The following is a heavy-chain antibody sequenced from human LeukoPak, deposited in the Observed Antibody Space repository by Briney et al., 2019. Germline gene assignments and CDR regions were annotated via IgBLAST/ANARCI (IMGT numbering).Heavy chain of an antibody. CDR3: ARATVAGTGVDI. V-gene: IGHV1-69*06. CDR1: GGTFSSYA. J-gene: IGHJ3*02. CDR2: IIPIFSTA. Sequence: SVKVSCKASGGTFSSYAISWVRQAPGQGLEWMGGIIPIFSTANYAQKFQGRVTITADKSTSTAYMELSSLRSEDTAVYYCARATVAGTGVDIWGQGTMVTVSS. D-gene: IGHD6-19*01.